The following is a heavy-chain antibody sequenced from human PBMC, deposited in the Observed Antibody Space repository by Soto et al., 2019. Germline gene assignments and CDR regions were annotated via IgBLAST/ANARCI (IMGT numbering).Heavy chain of an antibody. J-gene: IGHJ4*02. CDR2: IVVGSGNT. V-gene: IGHV1-58*01. CDR1: GFTFTSSA. CDR3: AADRDFIVGATGFDY. D-gene: IGHD1-26*01. Sequence: SVKVSCKASGFTFTSSAVQWVRQARGQRLEWIGWIVVGSGNTNYAQKFQERVTITRDMSTSTAYMELSSLRSEDTAVYYCAADRDFIVGATGFDYWGQGTLVTVSS.